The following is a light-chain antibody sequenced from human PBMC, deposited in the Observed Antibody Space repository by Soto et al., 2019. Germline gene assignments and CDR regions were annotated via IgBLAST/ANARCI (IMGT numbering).Light chain of an antibody. CDR1: QSVSSN. CDR3: QQYNNWPKT. CDR2: GAS. Sequence: EIVMTQSPATLSVSPGERATLSCRASQSVSSNLAWYQQKPGQAPRLLIYGASSRATGIPVRFSGGGSGTEFTLTISILQSEDFAVYYCQQYNNWPKTLGQGTKVDIK. V-gene: IGKV3-15*01. J-gene: IGKJ1*01.